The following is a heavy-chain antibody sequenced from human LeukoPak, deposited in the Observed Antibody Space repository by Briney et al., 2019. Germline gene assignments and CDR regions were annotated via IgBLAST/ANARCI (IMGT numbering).Heavy chain of an antibody. CDR3: ARSSGGFDWVGGFY. D-gene: IGHD3-9*01. CDR2: IYYSGST. Sequence: PSESLSVTRTFSRGSLSRSSYYWGWIRQPPGKGLEWIGSIYYSGSTYYNPALKSRVTISVDTSKNLFSLKLSSVTAADTAVYYCARSSGGFDWVGGFYWGQGTLVTVSS. CDR1: RGSLSRSSYY. J-gene: IGHJ4*02. V-gene: IGHV4-39*01.